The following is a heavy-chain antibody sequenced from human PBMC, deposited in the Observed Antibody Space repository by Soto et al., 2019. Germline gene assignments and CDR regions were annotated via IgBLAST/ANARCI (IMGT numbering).Heavy chain of an antibody. CDR1: GFIFNNYA. Sequence: GGSLRLSCAASGFIFNNYAMSWVRQAPGKGLEWVSGISASGSRTFYADSVKGRFTVSRDFSKNTLSLQMDSLRAEDTAVYFCGKDPNGDYVGGFEFWGPGTMVTVSS. J-gene: IGHJ3*01. V-gene: IGHV3-23*01. D-gene: IGHD4-17*01. CDR3: GKDPNGDYVGGFEF. CDR2: ISASGSRT.